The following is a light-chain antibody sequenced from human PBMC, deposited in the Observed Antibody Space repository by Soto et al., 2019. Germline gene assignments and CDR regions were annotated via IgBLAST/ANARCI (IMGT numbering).Light chain of an antibody. J-gene: IGLJ1*01. CDR1: SSNIGAGYD. CDR2: GNS. CDR3: CSYTTSNTRQIV. Sequence: SVLTQPPSVSGAPGQRVTISCTGSSSNIGAGYDVHGYQQLPGTAPKLLIYGNSNRPSGVPDRFSGSKSGTSASLAITGLQAEDEADYYCCSYTTSNTRQIVFGTGTKVTVL. V-gene: IGLV1-40*01.